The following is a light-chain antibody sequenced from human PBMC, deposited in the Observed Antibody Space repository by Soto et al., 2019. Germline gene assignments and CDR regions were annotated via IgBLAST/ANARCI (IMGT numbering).Light chain of an antibody. CDR2: DVS. CDR3: ASYTTSSTYV. Sequence: QSVLTQPASLSGFPGQSIAISCTGTSSDVGGYSYVSWYQQQPGKAPKLVISDVSNRPSGVSDRFSGSKSGNTASLTISGLQTEDEADYYCASYTTSSTYVFGTGTKVTVL. CDR1: SSDVGGYSY. J-gene: IGLJ1*01. V-gene: IGLV2-14*01.